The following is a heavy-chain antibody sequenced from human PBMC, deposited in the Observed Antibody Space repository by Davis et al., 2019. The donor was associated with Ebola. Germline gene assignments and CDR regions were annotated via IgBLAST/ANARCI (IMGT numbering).Heavy chain of an antibody. V-gene: IGHV1-3*01. D-gene: IGHD6-19*01. Sequence: ASVPVSRMASGYTFTSYAMHWLRQAPGQRLEWMGCVHGGNGNTQYSQRFRGRVIITTDTSAGTVYLDLTSLRSDDTAVFYCARASFGYNSGWYADYWGPGSLVTVSS. CDR2: VHGGNGNT. J-gene: IGHJ4*02. CDR1: GYTFTSYA. CDR3: ARASFGYNSGWYADY.